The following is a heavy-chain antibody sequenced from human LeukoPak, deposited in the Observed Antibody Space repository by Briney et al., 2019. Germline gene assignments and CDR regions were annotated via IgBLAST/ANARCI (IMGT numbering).Heavy chain of an antibody. Sequence: RGSLRLSCAASGFTFSTYAMNCFRQAPGNGLECASAISADGGYTYYADSVKRRFTMSRDNSTNTLFLQMTTLRADDTAVYYCAKAGMGQYGPGAPTWGQGTLVTVSS. CDR2: ISADGGYT. CDR1: GFTFSTYA. CDR3: AKAGMGQYGPGAPT. D-gene: IGHD1-26*01. V-gene: IGHV3-23*01. J-gene: IGHJ4*02.